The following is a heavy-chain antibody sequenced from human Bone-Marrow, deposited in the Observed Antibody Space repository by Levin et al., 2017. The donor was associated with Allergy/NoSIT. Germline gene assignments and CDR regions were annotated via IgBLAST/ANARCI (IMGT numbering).Heavy chain of an antibody. D-gene: IGHD6-19*01. CDR1: GGSINNYY. CDR3: ARVSAWSNKYDY. V-gene: IGHV4-59*01. CDR2: IYDSGTT. Sequence: SETLSLTCTVSGGSINNYYWNWIRQPPGEGLEWIGYIYDSGTTDYNPSLKSRVTMSVDRSKNQFSLKLNSVTAADTAVYYCARVSAWSNKYDYWGQGIMVTVSS. J-gene: IGHJ4*02.